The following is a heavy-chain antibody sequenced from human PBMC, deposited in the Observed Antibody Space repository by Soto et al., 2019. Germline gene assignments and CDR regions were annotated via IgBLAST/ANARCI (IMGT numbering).Heavy chain of an antibody. D-gene: IGHD3-3*01. CDR3: ARGLDFWSGYSRADS. V-gene: IGHV1-8*01. CDR2: MSPNSGRT. J-gene: IGHJ4*02. Sequence: QVQLVQSGPEVKKPGASMRVSCKTSGYTFTNYDIHWVRQATGQGLEWIGWMSPNSGRTGFAQRFQDRVNMPSNPSISTAYLHLASLTSEDTAVYYWARGLDFWSGYSRADSWGQGTLVTVS. CDR1: GYTFTNYD.